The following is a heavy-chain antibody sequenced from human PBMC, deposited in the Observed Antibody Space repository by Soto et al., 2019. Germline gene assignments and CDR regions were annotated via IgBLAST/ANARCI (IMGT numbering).Heavy chain of an antibody. CDR1: GGSFSGYY. CDR2: INHSGST. J-gene: IGHJ3*02. V-gene: IGHV4-34*01. D-gene: IGHD3-16*01. CDR3: ARVSPMAYDAFDI. Sequence: SETLSLTCAVDGGSFSGYYWSWIRQPPGKGLEWIGEINHSGSTNYNPSLKSRVTISVDTSKNQFSLKLSSVTAADTAVYYCARVSPMAYDAFDIWGQGTMVTVSS.